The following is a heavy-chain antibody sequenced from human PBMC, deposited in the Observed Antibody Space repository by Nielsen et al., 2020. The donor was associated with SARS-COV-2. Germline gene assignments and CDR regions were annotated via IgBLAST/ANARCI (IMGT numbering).Heavy chain of an antibody. D-gene: IGHD3-9*01. V-gene: IGHV4-30-4*01. CDR1: GGSISSGDYY. CDR3: ARESRAGILTGYHTFNWFDP. Sequence: SETLSLTCTVSGGSISSGDYYWSWIRQPPGKGLEWIGYIYYSGSTYHNPSLKSRVTISVDTSKNQFSLKLSSVTAADTAVYYCARESRAGILTGYHTFNWFDPWGQGTLVTVSS. J-gene: IGHJ5*02. CDR2: IYYSGST.